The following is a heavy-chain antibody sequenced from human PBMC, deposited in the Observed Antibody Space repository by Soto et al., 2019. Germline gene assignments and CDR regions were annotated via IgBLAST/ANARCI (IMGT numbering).Heavy chain of an antibody. CDR2: ISDSGTT. CDR3: ARDRWTSRANWFDP. V-gene: IGHV4-59*12. D-gene: IGHD3-16*02. J-gene: IGHJ5*02. CDR1: GGSIDSYY. Sequence: QVELQQSGPGLVKASETLSLTCTVFGGSIDSYYWSWIRQAPGKGLEWIGHISDSGTTNYNPSLGSRVTISVDTSRNLFSLKLSSVTAADTAVYFCARDRWTSRANWFDPWGPGTLVTVSP.